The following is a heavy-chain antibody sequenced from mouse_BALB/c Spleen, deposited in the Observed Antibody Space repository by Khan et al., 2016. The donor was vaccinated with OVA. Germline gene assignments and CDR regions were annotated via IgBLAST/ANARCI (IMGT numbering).Heavy chain of an antibody. J-gene: IGHJ3*01. CDR1: GFTFSSFG. V-gene: IGHV5-17*02. Sequence: EVELVESGGGLVQPGGSRKLSCAASGFTFSSFGMHWVRQAPDKGLEWVAYISSDSVTIYYADTVKGRFSISRDIPKNTLFLQMTSLRSEDTAIYYCASSLYWSWFASWGQGTLVTVSA. CDR3: ASSLYWSWFAS. CDR2: ISSDSVTI. D-gene: IGHD1-1*01.